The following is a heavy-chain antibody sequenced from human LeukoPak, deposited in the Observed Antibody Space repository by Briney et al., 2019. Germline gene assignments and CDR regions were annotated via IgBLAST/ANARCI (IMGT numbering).Heavy chain of an antibody. D-gene: IGHD3-10*01. CDR2: ISAYNGNT. J-gene: IGHJ4*02. CDR1: GYTFTSYG. V-gene: IGHV1-18*01. Sequence: VKVSCKASGYTFTSYGISWVRQAPGQGLEWMGWISAYNGNTNYAQKLQGRVTMTTDTSTSTAYMELRSLRSDDTAVYYCARDYKDGSGSSCFDYWGQGTLVTVSS. CDR3: ARDYKDGSGSSCFDY.